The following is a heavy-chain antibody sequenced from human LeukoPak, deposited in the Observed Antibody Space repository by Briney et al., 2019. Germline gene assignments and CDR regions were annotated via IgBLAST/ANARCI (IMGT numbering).Heavy chain of an antibody. CDR1: GFTFSSYS. V-gene: IGHV3-48*02. J-gene: IGHJ6*02. Sequence: GGSLRLSCAASGFTFSSYSMNWVRQAPGEGLGWVSYISSSSSTIYYADSVKGRFTISRDNAENSLHLQMNSLRDEDTAVYYCARDFHYGMDVWGQGTTVTVSS. CDR2: ISSSSSTI. CDR3: ARDFHYGMDV.